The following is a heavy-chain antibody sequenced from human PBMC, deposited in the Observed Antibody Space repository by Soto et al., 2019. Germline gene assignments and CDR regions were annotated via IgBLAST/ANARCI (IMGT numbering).Heavy chain of an antibody. V-gene: IGHV1-2*02. D-gene: IGHD3-3*01. CDR3: ARDPRPPSGWLGFWEYGMDV. Sequence: QVHLVQSGAEVKKPGASVKVSCKASGYTFTGNYIHGVRQAPGQGLEWMGWFNPDNGGTTSAQKFQGRVTMTRDTSVTTAYMELTRLTSDDTAVYYCARDPRPPSGWLGFWEYGMDVWGHGTTVTVSS. J-gene: IGHJ6*02. CDR2: FNPDNGGT. CDR1: GYTFTGNY.